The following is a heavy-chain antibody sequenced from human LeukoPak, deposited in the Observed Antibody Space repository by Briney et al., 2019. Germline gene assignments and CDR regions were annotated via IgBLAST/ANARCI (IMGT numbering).Heavy chain of an antibody. CDR2: ISGSGGST. J-gene: IGHJ2*01. CDR1: GFTFSSCA. Sequence: GGSLRLSCAASGFTFSSCAMSWVRQAPGKALEWVSIISGSGGSTYYAESVKGRFTISRDNSENTLYLQMNSLRAEDTAVYFCANDGDSRGYDSFYWYFDLWGRGTLVTVSS. V-gene: IGHV3-23*01. CDR3: ANDGDSRGYDSFYWYFDL. D-gene: IGHD5-18*01.